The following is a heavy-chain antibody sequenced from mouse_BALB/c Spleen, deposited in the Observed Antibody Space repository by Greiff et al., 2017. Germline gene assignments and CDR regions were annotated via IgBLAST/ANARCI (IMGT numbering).Heavy chain of an antibody. Sequence: EVQLVESGGGLVKPGGSLKLSCAASGFTFSSYTMSWVRQTPEKRLEWVATISSGGSYTYYPDSVKGRFTISRDNAKNTLYLQMSSLKSEDTAMYYCTRDDGGYGHYFDYWGQGTTLTVSS. CDR2: ISSGGSYT. CDR1: GFTFSSYT. CDR3: TRDDGGYGHYFDY. V-gene: IGHV5-6-4*01. D-gene: IGHD1-1*02. J-gene: IGHJ2*01.